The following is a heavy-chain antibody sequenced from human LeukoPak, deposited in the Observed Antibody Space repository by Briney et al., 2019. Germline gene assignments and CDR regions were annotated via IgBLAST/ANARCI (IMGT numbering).Heavy chain of an antibody. D-gene: IGHD3-16*01. CDR3: ARDASMINFDY. CDR1: GYTFTLYS. J-gene: IGHJ4*02. CDR2: ITTSTGKP. Sequence: ASVKVSCKASGYTFTLYSINWLRQAPGQGLEWMGWITTSTGKPTYAQGFTGRFVFSLDSSVSTTYLHINSLKAEDTAVYYCARDASMINFDYWGQGSLVTVSS. V-gene: IGHV7-4-1*02.